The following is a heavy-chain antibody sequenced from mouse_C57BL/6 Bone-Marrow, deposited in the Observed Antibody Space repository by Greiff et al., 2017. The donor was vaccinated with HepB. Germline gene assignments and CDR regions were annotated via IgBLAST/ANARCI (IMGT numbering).Heavy chain of an antibody. Sequence: QVQLQQSGPELVKPGASVKISCKASGYAFSSSWMNWVKQRPGKGLEWIGRIYPGDGDTNYNGKFKGKATLTAYKSSSTAYMQLSSLTSEDSAVYFCARPNTTGDAMDYWGQGTSVTVSS. V-gene: IGHV1-82*01. D-gene: IGHD1-1*01. CDR3: ARPNTTGDAMDY. CDR2: IYPGDGDT. CDR1: GYAFSSSW. J-gene: IGHJ4*01.